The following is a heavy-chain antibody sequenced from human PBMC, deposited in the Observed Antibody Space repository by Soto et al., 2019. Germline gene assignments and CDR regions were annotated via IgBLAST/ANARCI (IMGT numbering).Heavy chain of an antibody. Sequence: SETLSLTCPVSGCSVSSDTHYWSWIRQPPGKRLEWIGFIYSSGSTNYNPSLKSRVTMSVDTSKNQFSLKLRSVIVADTAVYHCARFVRSCSGTTCYTRADVWGQGTTVT. D-gene: IGHD2-2*02. V-gene: IGHV4-61*01. J-gene: IGHJ6*02. CDR3: ARFVRSCSGTTCYTRADV. CDR1: GCSVSSDTHY. CDR2: IYSSGST.